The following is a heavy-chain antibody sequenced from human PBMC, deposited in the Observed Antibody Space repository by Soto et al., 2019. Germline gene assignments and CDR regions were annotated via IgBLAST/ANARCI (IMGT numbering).Heavy chain of an antibody. CDR2: IIPILGIA. J-gene: IGHJ4*02. CDR1: GGTFSSYT. V-gene: IGHV1-69*08. Sequence: QVQLVQSGAEVKKPGSSVKVSCKASGGTFSSYTISWVRQAPGQGLEWMGRIIPILGIANYAQKFQGRVTITADKSTSTAYMELSSLGSEDTAVYYCAREDSGSSQERFDYWGQGTLVTVSS. D-gene: IGHD1-26*01. CDR3: AREDSGSSQERFDY.